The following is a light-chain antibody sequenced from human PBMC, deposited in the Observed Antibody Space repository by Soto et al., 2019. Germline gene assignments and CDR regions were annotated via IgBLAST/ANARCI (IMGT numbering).Light chain of an antibody. CDR3: QQYGSSPT. CDR2: GAS. V-gene: IGKV3-20*01. CDR1: QRVSTSN. Sequence: EIVLTQSPGTLSLSPGERGTLSCRASQRVSTSNLAWYQQKPGQPPRLLIYGASNRATGIPDRFSGSGSGTDFTLTISRLEPEDFAVYFCQQYGSSPTFGQGTKVYI. J-gene: IGKJ1*01.